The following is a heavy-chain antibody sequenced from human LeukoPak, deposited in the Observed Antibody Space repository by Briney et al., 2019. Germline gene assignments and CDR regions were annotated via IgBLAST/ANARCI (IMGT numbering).Heavy chain of an antibody. CDR1: GGTFSGYT. D-gene: IGHD5/OR15-5a*01. Sequence: SCKASGGTFSGYTMNWVRQAPGKGLEWVSSITSSSTYIYYADSVRGRFTISRDNAKNSLYLQMNSLRAEDTAVYYCARDSVRHLDYWGQGTLVTVSS. V-gene: IGHV3-21*01. J-gene: IGHJ4*02. CDR3: ARDSVRHLDY. CDR2: ITSSSTYI.